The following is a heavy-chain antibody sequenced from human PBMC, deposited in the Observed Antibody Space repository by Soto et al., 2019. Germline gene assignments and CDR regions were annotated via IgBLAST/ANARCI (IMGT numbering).Heavy chain of an antibody. V-gene: IGHV4-39*01. J-gene: IGHJ4*02. Sequence: PSETLSLTCTVPGGSISSSSYYWGWIRQPPGKGLEWIGSIYYSGSTYYNPSLKSRVTISVDTPKNQFSLKLSSVTAADTAVYYCARDYADGHYWGQGTLVTVSS. CDR1: GGSISSSSYY. CDR3: ARDYADGHY. D-gene: IGHD4-17*01. CDR2: IYYSGST.